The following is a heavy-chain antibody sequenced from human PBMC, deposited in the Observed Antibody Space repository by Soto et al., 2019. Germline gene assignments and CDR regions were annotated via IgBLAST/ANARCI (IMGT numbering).Heavy chain of an antibody. CDR2: ISGSGGST. D-gene: IGHD4-17*01. V-gene: IGHV3-23*01. CDR3: ANLGVLGDYGDSLLGGYYYGIDV. CDR1: GFTFSSYA. Sequence: GGSLRLSCAASGFTFSSYAMSWVRQAPGKGLEWVSAISGSGGSTYYADSVKGRFTISRDNSKNTLYLQMNSLRAEDTAVYYCANLGVLGDYGDSLLGGYYYGIDVWGQGTTVTV. J-gene: IGHJ6*02.